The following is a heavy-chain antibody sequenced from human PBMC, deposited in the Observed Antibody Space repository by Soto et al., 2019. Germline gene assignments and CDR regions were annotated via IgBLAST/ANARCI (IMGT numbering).Heavy chain of an antibody. CDR2: IIPILGIA. D-gene: IGHD3-10*01. Sequence: QVQLVQSGAEVKKPGSSVKVSCKASGGTFSSYTISWVRQAPGQGLEWMGRIIPILGIANYAQKFQGRVTITADKSTSTAYMELSSLRSEDTAVYYCAREFPNYYGSGSYGWGQGTLVTVSS. J-gene: IGHJ4*02. V-gene: IGHV1-69*08. CDR3: AREFPNYYGSGSYG. CDR1: GGTFSSYT.